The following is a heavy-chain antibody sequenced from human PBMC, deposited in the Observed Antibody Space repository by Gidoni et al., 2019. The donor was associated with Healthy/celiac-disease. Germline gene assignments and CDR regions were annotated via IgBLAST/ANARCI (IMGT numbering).Heavy chain of an antibody. CDR2: ISSSSSYI. Sequence: EVQLVESGGGLVKPGGSLRLSCAASGFTFSSYSMNWVRQAPGKGLEWVSSISSSSSYIYYADSVKGRFTISRDNAKNSLYLQMNSLRAEDTAVYYCARVVSVGTLGYCSSTSCYIGSGPDYWGQGTLVTVSS. J-gene: IGHJ4*02. V-gene: IGHV3-21*01. CDR1: GFTFSSYS. CDR3: ARVVSVGTLGYCSSTSCYIGSGPDY. D-gene: IGHD2-2*02.